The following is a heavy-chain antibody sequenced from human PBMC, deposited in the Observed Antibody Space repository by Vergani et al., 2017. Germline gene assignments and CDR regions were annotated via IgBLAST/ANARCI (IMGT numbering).Heavy chain of an antibody. V-gene: IGHV3-66*02. J-gene: IGHJ4*02. CDR2: IMSDGRT. D-gene: IGHD3-22*01. CDR1: VFRVTTYY. Sequence: VELLESGGGLAQPGGSLRVSCSASVFRVTTYYMSWVRQAPGKGLEWVSVIMSDGRTSYAESVRGRFTISRDNSQNTLYLQMDSLTAEDTAIYFCVNGYYYDQSGLASFDYWGQGTLVTVSS. CDR3: VNGYYYDQSGLASFDY.